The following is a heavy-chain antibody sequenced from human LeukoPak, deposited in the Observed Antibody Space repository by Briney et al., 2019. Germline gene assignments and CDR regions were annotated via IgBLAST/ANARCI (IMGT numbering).Heavy chain of an antibody. J-gene: IGHJ4*02. CDR2: ISGSGGST. D-gene: IGHD4-4*01. CDR3: AKTDYSNVGYYFDY. V-gene: IGHV3-23*01. Sequence: GGPLRLSCAASGFTFSSYHMSWVRQAPGKGLEWVPAISGSGGSTYYADSVKGRFTISRDNSKNTLYLQMNSLRAEDTAVYYCAKTDYSNVGYYFDYWGQGTLVTVSS. CDR1: GFTFSSYH.